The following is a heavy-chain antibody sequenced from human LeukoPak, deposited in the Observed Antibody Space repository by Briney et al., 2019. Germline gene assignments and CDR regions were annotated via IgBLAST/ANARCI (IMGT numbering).Heavy chain of an antibody. CDR3: VRDYTGTGTVDY. D-gene: IGHD1-7*01. CDR2: TSSDGNSK. V-gene: IGHV3-30*04. Sequence: GGSLRLSCAASGFTFSSYAMHWVRQAPGKGLEWVAVTSSDGNSKFYADFVKGRFTISRDNSKNTLYVQMNSLRAEDTAVYHCVRDYTGTGTVDYWGQGTLVTVSS. CDR1: GFTFSSYA. J-gene: IGHJ4*02.